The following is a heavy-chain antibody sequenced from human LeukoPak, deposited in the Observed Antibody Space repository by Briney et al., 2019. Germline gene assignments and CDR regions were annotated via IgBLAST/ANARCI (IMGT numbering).Heavy chain of an antibody. J-gene: IGHJ5*02. D-gene: IGHD2-15*01. CDR3: ARGYCSGGSCNEWFDP. CDR1: GGTFSSYA. V-gene: IGHV1-69*06. CDR2: IIPIFGTA. Sequence: SVKVSCKASGGTFSSYAISWVRQAPGQGLEWMGGIIPIFGTANYAQKFQGRVTITADKFTSTAYMELSSLRSEDTAVYYCARGYCSGGSCNEWFDPWGQGTLVTVSS.